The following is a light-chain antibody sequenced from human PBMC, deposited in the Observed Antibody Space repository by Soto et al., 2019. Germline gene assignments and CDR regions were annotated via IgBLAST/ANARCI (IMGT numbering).Light chain of an antibody. CDR2: EVS. CDR1: SSDFGGYKF. CDR3: SSYTTSNTLDV. Sequence: QSVLTQPASVSRPPGQSITISCTGTSSDFGGYKFVSWYQQHSGKVARLMIYEVSNRPSGVSNRFSGSKSGNTASLTISGLQAEDEADYYCSSYTTSNTLDVFGSGTKV. V-gene: IGLV2-14*01. J-gene: IGLJ1*01.